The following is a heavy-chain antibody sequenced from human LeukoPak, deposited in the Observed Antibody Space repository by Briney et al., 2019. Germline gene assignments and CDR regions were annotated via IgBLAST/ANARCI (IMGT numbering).Heavy chain of an antibody. CDR3: ARETRGAFDY. Sequence: GGSLRLSCAGSGFTFSSYQMPWVRQAPGKGVEWVSYIKNGGSTIFYADSVKGRFTICRVEAKKSVYLQMNTLRAEDPAIYYCARETRGAFDYWGQGTLVTVSS. CDR2: IKNGGSTI. J-gene: IGHJ4*02. CDR1: GFTFSSYQ. V-gene: IGHV3-48*03. D-gene: IGHD4/OR15-4a*01.